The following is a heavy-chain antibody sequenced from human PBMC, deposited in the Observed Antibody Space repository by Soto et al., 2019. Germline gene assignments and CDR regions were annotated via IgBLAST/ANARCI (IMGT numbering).Heavy chain of an antibody. Sequence: QITLKESGPTLVKPTQTLTLTCIFSGFSFSADGVGVGWIRQPPVKALECLALIFWDDDTRYSPSLKGRLTINKHNSKNHVDLTMTNMDPVDTATYYCAQACRGTTFPNDAFDVWGQGTVVTVSS. CDR1: GFSFSADGVG. CDR3: AQACRGTTFPNDAFDV. CDR2: IFWDDDT. V-gene: IGHV2-5*02. D-gene: IGHD2-21*01. J-gene: IGHJ3*01.